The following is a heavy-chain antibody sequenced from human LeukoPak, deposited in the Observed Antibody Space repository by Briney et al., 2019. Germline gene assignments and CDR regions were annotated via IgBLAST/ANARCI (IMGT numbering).Heavy chain of an antibody. CDR1: GFTFSSYA. Sequence: GRSLRLSCAASGFTFSSYAMHWVRQAPGKGLEWVAVISYDGSNKYYADSVKGRFTISRDNSKNTLYLQMNSLRAEDTAVYYCARDLAGYCTTWGQGTLVTVSS. CDR3: ARDLAGYCTT. V-gene: IGHV3-30-3*01. D-gene: IGHD2-8*01. J-gene: IGHJ4*02. CDR2: ISYDGSNK.